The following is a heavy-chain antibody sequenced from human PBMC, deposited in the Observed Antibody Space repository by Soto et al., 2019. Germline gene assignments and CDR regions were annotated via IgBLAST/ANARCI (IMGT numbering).Heavy chain of an antibody. CDR1: GGSISSSSYY. CDR3: ARHPPGQQVAGTFAY. Sequence: QLQLQESVPGLVKPSETLSLTCTVSGGSISSSSYYWGWIRQPPGKGLEWIGSIYYSRSTYYNPSLKSRVTISVDTSKTRFSLQLSAVTAADTAVYYCARHPPGQQVAGTFAYWGQGTLVTVSS. CDR2: IYYSRST. D-gene: IGHD6-19*01. V-gene: IGHV4-39*01. J-gene: IGHJ4*02.